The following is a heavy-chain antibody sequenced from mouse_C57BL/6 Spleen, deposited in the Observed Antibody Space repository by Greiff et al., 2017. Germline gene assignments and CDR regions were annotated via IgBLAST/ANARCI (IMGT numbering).Heavy chain of an antibody. V-gene: IGHV1-52*01. CDR1: GYTFTSYW. J-gene: IGHJ4*01. Sequence: QVQLKQSGAELVRPGSSVKLSCKASGYTFTSYWMHWVKQRPIQGLEWIGNIDPSDSETHYNQKFKDKATLTVDKSSSTAYMQLSSLTSEDSAVYYCARFGYYGSSLYYYAMDYWGQGTSVTVSS. D-gene: IGHD1-1*01. CDR3: ARFGYYGSSLYYYAMDY. CDR2: IDPSDSET.